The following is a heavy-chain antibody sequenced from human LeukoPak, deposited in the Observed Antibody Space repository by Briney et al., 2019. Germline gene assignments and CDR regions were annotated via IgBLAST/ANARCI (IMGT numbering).Heavy chain of an antibody. CDR3: ARAMVRRAFDI. D-gene: IGHD3-10*01. CDR2: INHSGST. CDR1: GGSFSGYY. Sequence: KPSETLSLTCAVYGGSFSGYYWSWIRQPPGKGLEWIGEINHSGSTNYNPSLKSRVTISVDKSKNQFSLKLSSVTAADTAVYYCARAMVRRAFDIWGQGTMVTVSS. J-gene: IGHJ3*02. V-gene: IGHV4-34*01.